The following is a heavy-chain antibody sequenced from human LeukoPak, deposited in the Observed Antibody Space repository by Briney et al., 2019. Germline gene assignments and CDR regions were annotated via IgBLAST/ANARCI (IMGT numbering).Heavy chain of an antibody. Sequence: LGESLKISCKGSGYSFANYWIGWVRQMPGKGLEWMGIIYPADSDTRYSPSFQGQVTISADKSITTAYLQWSSLKASDTAMYYCARRKGDGYNSPFDFWGQGTLVTVSS. J-gene: IGHJ4*02. V-gene: IGHV5-51*01. CDR2: IYPADSDT. CDR1: GYSFANYW. D-gene: IGHD5-24*01. CDR3: ARRKGDGYNSPFDF.